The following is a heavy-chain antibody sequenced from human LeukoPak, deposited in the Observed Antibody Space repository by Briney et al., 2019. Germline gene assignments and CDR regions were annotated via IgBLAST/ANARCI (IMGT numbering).Heavy chain of an antibody. CDR1: GGSISSGSYY. Sequence: SQTLSLTCTVSGGSISSGSYYWSWIRQPAGTGLEWIGRIYTSGSTNYNPSLKSRVTISVDTSKNQFSLKLSSVTAADTAVYYCARDSRWLQSLDYWGQGTLVTVSS. V-gene: IGHV4-61*02. D-gene: IGHD5-24*01. CDR2: IYTSGST. J-gene: IGHJ4*02. CDR3: ARDSRWLQSLDY.